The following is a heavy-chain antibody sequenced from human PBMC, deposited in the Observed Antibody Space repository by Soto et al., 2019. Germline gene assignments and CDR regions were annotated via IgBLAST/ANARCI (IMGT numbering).Heavy chain of an antibody. CDR1: GFTFSSYG. CDR3: ARDNDNHSRYNWNYYYGMDV. V-gene: IGHV3-33*01. Sequence: PGGSLRLSCAASGFTFSSYGMHWVRQAPGKGLEWVAVIWYDGSNKYYADSVKGRFTISRDNSKNTLYLQMNSLRAEDTAVYYCARDNDNHSRYNWNYYYGMDVWGQGTTVTVSS. J-gene: IGHJ6*02. CDR2: IWYDGSNK. D-gene: IGHD1-20*01.